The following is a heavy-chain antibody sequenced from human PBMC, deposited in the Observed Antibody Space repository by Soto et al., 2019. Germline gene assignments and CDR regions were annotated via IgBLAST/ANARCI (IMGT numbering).Heavy chain of an antibody. J-gene: IGHJ6*02. Sequence: PSETLSLTCAVYGGSFSCYYWTWIRQPPGKGLDWIGEINHIGSTNYNPSLKSRVTISVDTSKNQFSLRLSSVTAADTALYYCARGEXESSSRHHFYYYYGMDVWGQGTTVTVSS. CDR1: GGSFSCYY. V-gene: IGHV4-34*01. D-gene: IGHD2-2*01. CDR2: INHIGST. CDR3: ARGEXESSSRHHFYYYYGMDV.